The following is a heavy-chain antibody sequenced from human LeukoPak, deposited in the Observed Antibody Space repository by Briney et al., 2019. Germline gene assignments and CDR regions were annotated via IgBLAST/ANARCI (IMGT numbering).Heavy chain of an antibody. J-gene: IGHJ4*02. CDR1: GGSISSSNW. CDR2: IYHSGST. D-gene: IGHD5-24*01. CDR3: AREGDGYRGPFDY. V-gene: IGHV4-4*02. Sequence: PSETLSLTCAVSGGSISSSNWWSWVRQPPGKGLEWIGEIYHSGSTNYNPSLKSRVTISVDKSKNQFSLKLSSVTAADTAVYYCAREGDGYRGPFDYWGQGTLVTVSS.